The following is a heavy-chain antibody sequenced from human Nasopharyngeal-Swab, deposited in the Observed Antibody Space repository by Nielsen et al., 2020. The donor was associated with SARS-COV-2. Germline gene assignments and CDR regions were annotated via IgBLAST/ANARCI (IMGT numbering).Heavy chain of an antibody. D-gene: IGHD6-13*01. CDR3: ARGLDSSSWLDY. CDR1: GYTFTSYD. CDR2: MNPNSGNT. J-gene: IGHJ4*02. Sequence: ASVKVSCKASGYTFTSYDINWVRPATGQGLEWMGWMNPNSGNTGYAQKFQGRVTMTRNTSISTAYMELSSLRSEDTAVYYCARGLDSSSWLDYWGQGTLVTVSS. V-gene: IGHV1-8*01.